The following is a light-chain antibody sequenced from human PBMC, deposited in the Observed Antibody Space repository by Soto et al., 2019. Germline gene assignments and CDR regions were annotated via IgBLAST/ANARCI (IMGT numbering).Light chain of an antibody. V-gene: IGKV3-20*01. J-gene: IGKJ1*01. CDR1: QSISDT. Sequence: IVLTQSPGTLSLSPGERVTLSCRASQSISDTLAWYQQKPGQAPRLLIYSASRGATGFPARFSGSGSGTDFTLTISRLEPEDFAVYYCQQYGSSPWTFGQGTKVDIK. CDR3: QQYGSSPWT. CDR2: SAS.